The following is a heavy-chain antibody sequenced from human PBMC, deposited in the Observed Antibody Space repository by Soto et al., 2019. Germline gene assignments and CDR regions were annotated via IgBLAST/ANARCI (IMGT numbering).Heavy chain of an antibody. V-gene: IGHV4-31*03. CDR1: GGSISSNGHY. J-gene: IGHJ4*02. CDR2: IYYTGNP. D-gene: IGHD6-19*01. CDR3: AREQWGFDS. Sequence: QVQLQESGPELVKPSQTLSLTCTVSGGSISSNGHYWTWIRQHPGKGLEWIAYIYYTGNPYYNPSLKSRLSISVDTSKNQFSLKLRSVTAADTAVYYCAREQWGFDSWGQGTLVTVSS.